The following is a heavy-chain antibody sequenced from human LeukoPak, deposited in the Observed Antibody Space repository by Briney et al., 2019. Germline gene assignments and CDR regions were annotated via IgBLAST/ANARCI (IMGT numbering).Heavy chain of an antibody. CDR1: GYTFTNYY. V-gene: IGHV1-46*01. J-gene: IGHJ4*02. Sequence: ASVKVSCKASGYTFTNYYIHWVRQAPGQGLEWMGIINPSGGTTYCAQKFQGRVTMTRDTSTSTVYMELSSLRSEGTAVYYCARHRGVLKQNYFDYWGQGTLVTVSS. CDR2: INPSGGTT. CDR3: ARHRGVLKQNYFDY. D-gene: IGHD1/OR15-1a*01.